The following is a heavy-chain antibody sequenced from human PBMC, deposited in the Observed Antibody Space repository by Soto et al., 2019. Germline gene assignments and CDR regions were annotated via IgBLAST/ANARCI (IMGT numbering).Heavy chain of an antibody. CDR1: GYTFTSYA. D-gene: IGHD6-19*01. J-gene: IGHJ4*02. CDR2: INAGNGNT. Sequence: ASVKVSCKASGYTFTSYAMHWVRQAPGQRLEWMGWINAGNGNTKYSQKFQGRVTITRDTSASTAYMELSSLRSEDTAVYYCARDPPYLAVDETSTRKSFDYWDQGTVVTVSS. V-gene: IGHV1-3*01. CDR3: ARDPPYLAVDETSTRKSFDY.